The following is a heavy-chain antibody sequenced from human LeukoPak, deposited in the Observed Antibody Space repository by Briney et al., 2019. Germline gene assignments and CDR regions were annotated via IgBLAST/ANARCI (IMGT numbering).Heavy chain of an antibody. CDR1: GFTFSTSG. V-gene: IGHV3-48*02. J-gene: IGHJ4*02. D-gene: IGHD2-2*01. Sequence: GGSLRLSCAASGFTFSTSGVGWVRQAPGKGLEWPSYMTSHTVTHYIDSVRGRFTISTDNAKSSLYLQMNSLTEEDTAVYYCARGYCSSTSCHVARHFEYWGQGTLVTVPS. CDR3: ARGYCSSTSCHVARHFEY. CDR2: MTSHTVT.